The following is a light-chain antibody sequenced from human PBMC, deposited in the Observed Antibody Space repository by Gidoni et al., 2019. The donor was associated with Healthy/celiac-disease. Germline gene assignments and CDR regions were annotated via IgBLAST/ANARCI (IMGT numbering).Light chain of an antibody. CDR3: QQSYSTPS. Sequence: DIQMTQSPSSLSASVGDRVTITRRASQSISSYLNWYQQKPGKAPKLLINAASSLQSGVPSSFSGSGSGTDFTLTISSLQPEDFATYYCQQSYSTPSFGQGTKVEIK. J-gene: IGKJ1*01. CDR2: AAS. CDR1: QSISSY. V-gene: IGKV1-39*01.